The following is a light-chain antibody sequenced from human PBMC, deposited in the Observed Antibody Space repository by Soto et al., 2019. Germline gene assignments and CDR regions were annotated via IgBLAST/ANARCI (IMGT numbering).Light chain of an antibody. CDR2: DAS. V-gene: IGKV1-5*01. J-gene: IGKJ1*01. CDR1: QIISSW. CDR3: LQHNTYPRT. Sequence: DIQMTQSPSTLSASVGDRVTITCRASQIISSWLAWYQQKPGKAPKLLIYDASSLESGVPSRFSGSGSGKEFTLTISSLQPEDFATYYCLQHNTYPRTFGQGTKVDIK.